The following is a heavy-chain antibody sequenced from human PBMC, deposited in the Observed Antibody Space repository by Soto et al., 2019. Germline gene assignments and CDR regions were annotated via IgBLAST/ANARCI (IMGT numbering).Heavy chain of an antibody. D-gene: IGHD3-22*01. CDR3: VRGRGDYFDRTGYYFDY. J-gene: IGHJ4*02. V-gene: IGHV4-4*07. Sequence: PSETLSLTCTVSGGSIISYYWSWIRQPAGRGLEWIGRIYGTDNTNYNPSLKSRVTMSVDPSKNQLYLILTSVTAADTAVYYCVRGRGDYFDRTGYYFDYWGQGALVTVSS. CDR1: GGSIISYY. CDR2: IYGTDNT.